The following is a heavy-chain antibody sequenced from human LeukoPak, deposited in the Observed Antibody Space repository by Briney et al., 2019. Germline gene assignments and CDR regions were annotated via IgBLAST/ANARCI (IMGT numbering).Heavy chain of an antibody. CDR3: ARGEMATIEDAFDI. CDR1: GVSISSHY. V-gene: IGHV4-59*11. Sequence: SETLSLTCTVSGVSISSHYWSWIRQSPGKGLEWIGYIYYSGSTNYNPSLKSRVTISVDTSKNQFSLKLSSVTAADTAVYYCARGEMATIEDAFDIWGQGTMVTVSS. D-gene: IGHD5-24*01. CDR2: IYYSGST. J-gene: IGHJ3*02.